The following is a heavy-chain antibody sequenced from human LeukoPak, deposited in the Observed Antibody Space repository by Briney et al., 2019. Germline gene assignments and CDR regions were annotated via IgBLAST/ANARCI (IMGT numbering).Heavy chain of an antibody. V-gene: IGHV1-2*02. CDR2: INPNSGGT. CDR1: GYTFTSYY. CDR3: ARDGGGNLVIDY. J-gene: IGHJ4*02. Sequence: ASQKVSCKASGYTFTSYYMHWVRQAPGQGLEWRGWINPNSGGTNYAQKFQGRVTMTRDTSISTAYMELSRLRSDDTAVYYCARDGGGNLVIDYWGQGTLVTVSS. D-gene: IGHD4-23*01.